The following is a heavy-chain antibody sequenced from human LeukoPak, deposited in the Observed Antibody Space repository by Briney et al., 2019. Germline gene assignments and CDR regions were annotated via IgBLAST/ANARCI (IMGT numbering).Heavy chain of an antibody. Sequence: GGSLRLSCADSGFTFSSYAINWVRQAPGRGLEWVSRISGSGDSTYYPDSVKGRFTISRDNSKTTLYLQMNSLRVEDTAVYYCAKEATVTSFWYFDLWGRGTLVTVSS. CDR3: AKEATVTSFWYFDL. CDR2: ISGSGDST. V-gene: IGHV3-23*01. J-gene: IGHJ2*01. D-gene: IGHD4-17*01. CDR1: GFTFSSYA.